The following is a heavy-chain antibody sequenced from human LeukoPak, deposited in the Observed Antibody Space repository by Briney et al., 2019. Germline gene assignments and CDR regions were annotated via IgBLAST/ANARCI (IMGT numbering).Heavy chain of an antibody. V-gene: IGHV1-69*13. J-gene: IGHJ6*02. CDR1: GGTFSSYA. CDR3: ARGLLGPDYYYYGMDV. Sequence: ASVKVSCKASGGTFSSYAISWVRQAPGQGLEWMGGIIPILGTANYAQKFQGRVTITADESTSTAYMELSSLRSEDTAVYYCARGLLGPDYYYYGMDVWGQGTTVTVSS. CDR2: IIPILGTA.